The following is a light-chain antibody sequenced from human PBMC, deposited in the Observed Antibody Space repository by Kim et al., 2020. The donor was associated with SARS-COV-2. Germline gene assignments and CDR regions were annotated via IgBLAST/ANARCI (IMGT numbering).Light chain of an antibody. V-gene: IGLV2-14*03. Sequence: QSALTQPASVSGSPGQSITISCSGTSSDVGGYNYVSWYQHHPGKAPKLMIYDVTKRPSGVSNRFSGSKSGNTASLIISELQAEDEADYYCTSYTFSTSWVFGGGTQLTVL. CDR3: TSYTFSTSWV. CDR1: SSDVGGYNY. CDR2: DVT. J-gene: IGLJ3*02.